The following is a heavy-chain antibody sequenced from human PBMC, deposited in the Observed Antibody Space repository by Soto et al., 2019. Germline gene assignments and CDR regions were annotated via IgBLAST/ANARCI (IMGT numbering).Heavy chain of an antibody. CDR1: GYTFTSYG. CDR3: AREIPPDIVVVPAGIRGGGTFDY. D-gene: IGHD2-2*02. Sequence: ASVKVSCKASGYTFTSYGISWVRQAPGQGLEWMGWISAYNGNTNYAQKLQGRVTMTTDTSTSTAYMELRSLRSDDTAVYYCAREIPPDIVVVPAGIRGGGTFDYWGQGTLVTVSS. J-gene: IGHJ4*02. V-gene: IGHV1-18*01. CDR2: ISAYNGNT.